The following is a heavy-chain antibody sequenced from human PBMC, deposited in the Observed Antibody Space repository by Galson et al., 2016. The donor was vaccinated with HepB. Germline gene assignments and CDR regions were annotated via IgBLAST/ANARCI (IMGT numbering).Heavy chain of an antibody. Sequence: SLRLSCAASGFTVSDNYITWVRQAPGKGLEWVSIIYDGGLTYYADSVKGRFTISRDNSKNTVYLQMNSLTAEDTAIDYCARDRLRGVVGSFHPWGQGTLVTVSS. J-gene: IGHJ5*02. CDR2: IYDGGLT. V-gene: IGHV3-53*01. D-gene: IGHD3-10*01. CDR3: ARDRLRGVVGSFHP. CDR1: GFTVSDNY.